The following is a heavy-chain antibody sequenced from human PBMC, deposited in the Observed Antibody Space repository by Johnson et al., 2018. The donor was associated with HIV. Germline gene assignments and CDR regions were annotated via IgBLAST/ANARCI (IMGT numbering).Heavy chain of an antibody. V-gene: IGHV3-9*01. J-gene: IGHJ3*02. D-gene: IGHD6-13*01. CDR3: AKDKAAGAGAFDI. CDR2: ISWNSGSI. Sequence: EVQLVESGGGLVQPGRSLRLSCAASGFTFDDYAMHWVRQAPGKGLEWVSGISWNSGSIGYADSVKGRFTISRDNAKNSLYLQMNSLRAEDTALYYCAKDKAAGAGAFDIWGQGTMVTVSS. CDR1: GFTFDDYA.